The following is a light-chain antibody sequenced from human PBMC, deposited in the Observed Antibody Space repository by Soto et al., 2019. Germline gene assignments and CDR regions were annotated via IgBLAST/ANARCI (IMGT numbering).Light chain of an antibody. CDR3: CSYAGSSTYV. V-gene: IGLV2-23*01. CDR1: SSDDGSDNL. Sequence: QSVLTQPASVSGSPGQSVTISCTGTSSDDGSDNLVSWYQQHPGKAPKLMIYEGSKRPSGVSNRFSGSKSGNTASLTISGLQAEDEADYYCCSYAGSSTYVFGTGTKVTVL. J-gene: IGLJ1*01. CDR2: EGS.